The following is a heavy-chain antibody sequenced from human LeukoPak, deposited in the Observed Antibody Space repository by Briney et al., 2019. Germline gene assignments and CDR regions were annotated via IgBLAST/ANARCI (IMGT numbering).Heavy chain of an antibody. CDR1: GGSISSYY. CDR3: ARGRYYYDSSGPTAEYYFDY. CDR2: IFYSGRT. Sequence: SETLSLTCTVSGGSISSYYWNWIRQPPGKGLEWIGYIFYSGRTSYNPSLKSRVTLSVDTSKNWFSLRLTSVTAADTAVYYCARGRYYYDSSGPTAEYYFDYWGQGTLVTVSS. V-gene: IGHV4-59*01. D-gene: IGHD3-22*01. J-gene: IGHJ4*02.